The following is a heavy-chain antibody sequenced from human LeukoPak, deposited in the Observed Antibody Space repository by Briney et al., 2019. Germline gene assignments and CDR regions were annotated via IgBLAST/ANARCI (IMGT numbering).Heavy chain of an antibody. Sequence: HGESLKISCKGSGYSFTSYWIGWVRQMPGKGLEWMGIIYPGDSDTRYSPSFQGQVTISADKSISTAYLQWSSLKASDTAMYYCARLKRYCSGGSCYSDRSWFDPWGQGTLVTASS. CDR1: GYSFTSYW. CDR3: ARLKRYCSGGSCYSDRSWFDP. V-gene: IGHV5-51*01. J-gene: IGHJ5*02. D-gene: IGHD2-15*01. CDR2: IYPGDSDT.